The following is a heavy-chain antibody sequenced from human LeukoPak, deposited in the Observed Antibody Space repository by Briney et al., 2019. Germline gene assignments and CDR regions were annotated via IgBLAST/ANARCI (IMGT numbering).Heavy chain of an antibody. Sequence: SVKVSCKASGGTFSSYAISWVRQAPGQGLEWMGGIIPIFGTANYAQKFQGRVTITADESTSTAYMELSSLRSEDTAVYYCARDYCGGDCYSEYYYYYGMDVWGQGTTVAVSS. J-gene: IGHJ6*02. D-gene: IGHD2-21*02. CDR3: ARDYCGGDCYSEYYYYYGMDV. CDR1: GGTFSSYA. CDR2: IIPIFGTA. V-gene: IGHV1-69*13.